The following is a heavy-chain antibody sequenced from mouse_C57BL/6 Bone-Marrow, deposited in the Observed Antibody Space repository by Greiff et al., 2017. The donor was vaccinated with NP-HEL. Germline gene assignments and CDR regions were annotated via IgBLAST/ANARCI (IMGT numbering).Heavy chain of an antibody. Sequence: EVQLQQSGPELVKPGASVKISCKASGYTFTDYYMNWVKQSHGKSLEWIGDINPNNGGTSYNQKFKGKATLTVDKSSSTAYMELRSLTSEDSAVYYCASGTVVDYWGQGTTLTVSS. D-gene: IGHD1-1*01. CDR3: ASGTVVDY. CDR2: INPNNGGT. CDR1: GYTFTDYY. V-gene: IGHV1-26*01. J-gene: IGHJ2*01.